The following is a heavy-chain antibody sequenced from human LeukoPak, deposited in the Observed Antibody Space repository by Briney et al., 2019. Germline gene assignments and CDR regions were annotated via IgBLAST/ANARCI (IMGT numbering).Heavy chain of an antibody. CDR1: GFTFSSYA. V-gene: IGHV3-23*01. CDR3: ARDGGYSSGWYDH. J-gene: IGHJ5*02. CDR2: ISSSGAGT. Sequence: PGGSLRLSCAASGFTFSSYAMRWVRQAPGKGLEWVSSISSSGAGTYYADSVKGRFTISRDNSKNTVYLQINSLRAEDTAVYYCARDGGYSSGWYDHWGQGTLVTVSS. D-gene: IGHD6-19*01.